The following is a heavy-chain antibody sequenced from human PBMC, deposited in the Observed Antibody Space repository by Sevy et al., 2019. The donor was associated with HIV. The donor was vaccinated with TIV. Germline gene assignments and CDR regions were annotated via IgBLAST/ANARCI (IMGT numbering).Heavy chain of an antibody. CDR1: GFIFNTYA. CDR2: ISYDGINK. V-gene: IGHV3-30-3*01. J-gene: IGHJ4*02. D-gene: IGHD2-15*01. Sequence: GGSLRLSCAASGFIFNTYAMHWVRQAPGKGLEWVAVISYDGINKYYADPVKGRFTISRDNSRNTLDLQMNSLRSEDTALYYCASTGYCTGGSCYSPFGYWGQGTLVTVSS. CDR3: ASTGYCTGGSCYSPFGY.